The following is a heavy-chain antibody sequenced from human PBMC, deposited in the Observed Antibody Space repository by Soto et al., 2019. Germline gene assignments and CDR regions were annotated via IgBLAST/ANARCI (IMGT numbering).Heavy chain of an antibody. V-gene: IGHV4-39*01. Sequence: SETLSLTCIVSGGSVSRGTDYWLWFRQPPGMGPEWIGGVHSSGTSYYNPSLKSRVTMSVDTSKNQFSLNLNSVTAADTAVYFCARRDTAPYYGLDVWGHGTRVTVSS. D-gene: IGHD5-18*01. CDR2: VHSSGTS. J-gene: IGHJ6*02. CDR3: ARRDTAPYYGLDV. CDR1: GGSVSRGTDY.